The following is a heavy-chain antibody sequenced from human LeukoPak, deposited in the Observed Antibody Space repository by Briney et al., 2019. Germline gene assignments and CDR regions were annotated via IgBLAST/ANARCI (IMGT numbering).Heavy chain of an antibody. Sequence: GGSLRLSRAASGFTFSNYAMSWVRQAPGKGLEWVSGISDGGVSTYHADSVMGRFTVSRDNSKNTLFLQMNSLRAEDTAVYYCAKRGYYYDSSGYYSRTYFDYWGQGTLVIVSS. V-gene: IGHV3-23*01. CDR3: AKRGYYYDSSGYYSRTYFDY. CDR2: ISDGGVST. CDR1: GFTFSNYA. D-gene: IGHD3-22*01. J-gene: IGHJ4*02.